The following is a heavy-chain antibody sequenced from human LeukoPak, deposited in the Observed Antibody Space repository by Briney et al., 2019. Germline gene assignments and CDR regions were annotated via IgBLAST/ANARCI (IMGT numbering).Heavy chain of an antibody. Sequence: SETLSLTCTVSGYSISSGYYWGWIRQPPGKGLEWIGSIYHSGSTYYNPSLKSRVTISVDTSKNQFSLKLSSVTAADTAVYYCARGLVSRRGYSYGAPYYYYMDVWGKGTTVTVSS. CDR1: GYSISSGYY. V-gene: IGHV4-38-2*02. CDR3: ARGLVSRRGYSYGAPYYYYMDV. CDR2: IYHSGST. D-gene: IGHD5-18*01. J-gene: IGHJ6*03.